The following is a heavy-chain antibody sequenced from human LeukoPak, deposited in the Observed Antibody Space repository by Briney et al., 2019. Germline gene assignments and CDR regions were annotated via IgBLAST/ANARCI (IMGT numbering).Heavy chain of an antibody. CDR1: GYTFTNYY. Sequence: RASVKVSCKASGYTFTNYYIHWLRQAPGQGLEWMGIINPSGGSTSYAQKFQGRVTMTRGTSTSTVYMELSSLRSEDTAVYYCAKWGADILLWGQGTLVTVSS. CDR2: INPSGGST. D-gene: IGHD3-9*01. J-gene: IGHJ4*02. V-gene: IGHV1-46*01. CDR3: AKWGADILL.